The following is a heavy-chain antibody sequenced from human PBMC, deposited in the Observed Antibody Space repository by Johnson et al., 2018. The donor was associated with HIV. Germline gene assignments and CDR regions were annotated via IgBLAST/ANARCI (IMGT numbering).Heavy chain of an antibody. CDR3: ARDLAVADIGHYAFDI. J-gene: IGHJ3*02. Sequence: VQLVESGGGLVQPGGSLRLSCAASGFTFSSYDMHWVRQATGKGLEWVSAIGTAGDTYYADSVKGRFTISRDNSKNTLYRQMNSLRAEDTAVYYCARDLAVADIGHYAFDIWGQGTLVTVSS. V-gene: IGHV3-13*01. D-gene: IGHD6-19*01. CDR2: IGTAGDT. CDR1: GFTFSSYD.